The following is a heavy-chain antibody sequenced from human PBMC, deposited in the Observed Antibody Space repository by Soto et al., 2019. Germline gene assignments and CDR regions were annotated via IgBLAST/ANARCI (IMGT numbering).Heavy chain of an antibody. CDR1: GFNFSIYW. D-gene: IGHD4-17*01. V-gene: IGHV3-74*01. CDR3: VRGGAYGDYRLDY. CDR2: INSDGSAT. J-gene: IGHJ4*02. Sequence: EVQLVESGGGLGQPGGSLRLSCAASGFNFSIYWMHWVRQAPGKGLVWVSRINSDGSATYYADSVKGRFTISRENAKNPLYLQMHSLRAEDTAVYYCVRGGAYGDYRLDYWGQGTPVTVSS.